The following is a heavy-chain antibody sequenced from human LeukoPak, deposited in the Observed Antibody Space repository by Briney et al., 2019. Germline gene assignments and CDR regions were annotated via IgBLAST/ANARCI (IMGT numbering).Heavy chain of an antibody. Sequence: GGTLRLSCATSGFSFSSNGMSWVRQAPGKGLEWVSGISSSGGNTYYAASVKGRFTISRDNSKNTLYLQINSLRAEDTAVYYCAKDEGSSWNDYWGQGTLVTVSS. CDR3: AKDEGSSWNDY. J-gene: IGHJ4*02. CDR2: ISSSGGNT. V-gene: IGHV3-23*01. D-gene: IGHD6-13*01. CDR1: GFSFSSNG.